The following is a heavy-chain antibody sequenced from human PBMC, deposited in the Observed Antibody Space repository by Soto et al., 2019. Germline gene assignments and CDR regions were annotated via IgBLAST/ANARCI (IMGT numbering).Heavy chain of an antibody. D-gene: IGHD4-17*01. CDR1: GYTFTSYY. CDR3: ARDAQVEDYGYYHYRDV. CDR2: INPSGGST. Sequence: GASVKVSCKASGYTFTSYYMHWVRQAPGQGLEWMGIINPSGGSTSYAQKFQGRVTMTRDTSTSTVYMELSSLRSEDTAVYYCARDAQVEDYGYYHYRDVWGKGTTVPVSS. J-gene: IGHJ6*03. V-gene: IGHV1-46*03.